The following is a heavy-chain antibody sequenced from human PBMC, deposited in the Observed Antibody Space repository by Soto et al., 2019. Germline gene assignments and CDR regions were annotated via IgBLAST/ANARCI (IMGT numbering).Heavy chain of an antibody. J-gene: IGHJ4*02. V-gene: IGHV3-11*03. CDR1: GFTFSDYY. CDR3: ASGRGAAADYFDF. D-gene: IGHD6-13*01. Sequence: GGSLRLSCAVSGFTFSDYYMTWIRQAPGKGLEWVSYISSSTSHTNYADSVKGRFTISRDNAKNSLFLQMNGLRAEDTAVYYCASGRGAAADYFDFWGQGNLVTVSS. CDR2: ISSSTSHT.